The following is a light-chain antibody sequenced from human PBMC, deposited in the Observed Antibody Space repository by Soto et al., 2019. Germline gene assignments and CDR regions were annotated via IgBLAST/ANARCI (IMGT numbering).Light chain of an antibody. CDR2: GAS. V-gene: IGKV3-15*01. CDR1: QTVRSK. Sequence: EILLTQSPATLSLSPGERATLSCRASQTVRSKLAWYKQKPGQAPRLLSYGASTRATGIPARFSGSGSGTEFILTITSLQSEDFEVYYCHQYSNWPFTFGQGTKVDIK. CDR3: HQYSNWPFT. J-gene: IGKJ3*01.